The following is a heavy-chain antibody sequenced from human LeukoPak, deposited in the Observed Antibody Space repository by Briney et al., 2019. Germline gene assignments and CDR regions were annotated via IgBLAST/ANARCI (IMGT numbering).Heavy chain of an antibody. CDR3: ARGSPPCGYSGYGVC. V-gene: IGHV1-18*01. Sequence: ASVKVSCKASGYTFTSYGISWVRQAPGQGLEWMGWISAYNGNTNYAQKLQGRVTMTRNTSISTAYMELSSLRSEDTAVYYCARGSPPCGYSGYGVCWGQGTLVTVSS. CDR2: ISAYNGNT. J-gene: IGHJ4*02. CDR1: GYTFTSYG. D-gene: IGHD5-12*01.